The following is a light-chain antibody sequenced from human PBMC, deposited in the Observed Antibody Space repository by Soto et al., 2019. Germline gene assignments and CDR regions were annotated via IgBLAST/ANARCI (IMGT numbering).Light chain of an antibody. V-gene: IGKV1-5*01. CDR3: QHYTSYSEA. CDR1: QTISSW. Sequence: DVQVTKSPATVSVNVGDRVTITCRASQTISSWLAWYQQKPGKAPKLLIYAASSLESGVPSRFSGSGSGTEFTLTISCLQPEDFATYYCQHYTSYSEAFGQGANVDI. CDR2: AAS. J-gene: IGKJ1*01.